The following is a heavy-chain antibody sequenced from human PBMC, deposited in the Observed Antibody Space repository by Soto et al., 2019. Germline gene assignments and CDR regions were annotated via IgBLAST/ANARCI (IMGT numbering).Heavy chain of an antibody. CDR2: ISDSGGTT. CDR1: GFTFSNYA. Sequence: EVVLLEAGGGLMQPGGSLSLSCAAAGFTFSNYAMRWVRQAPGKGLQWVSDISDSGGTTHSADSVEGRFTISRDNSKNKLYLQINSLRVDDTAVYYCAKPHYDVWSGFSPFGGMDVWGQGTTVTVSS. J-gene: IGHJ6*02. D-gene: IGHD3-3*01. V-gene: IGHV3-23*01. CDR3: AKPHYDVWSGFSPFGGMDV.